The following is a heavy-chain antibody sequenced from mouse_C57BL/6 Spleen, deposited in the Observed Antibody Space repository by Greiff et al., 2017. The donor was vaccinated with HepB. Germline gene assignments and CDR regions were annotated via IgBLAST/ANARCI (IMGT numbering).Heavy chain of an antibody. V-gene: IGHV1-22*01. CDR1: GYTFTDYN. CDR2: INPNNGGT. CDR3: AREGIFITTVVAPFNY. J-gene: IGHJ4*01. Sequence: EVKLMESGPELVKPGASVKMSCKASGYTFTDYNMHWVKQSHGKSLEWIGYINPNNGGTSYNQKFKGKATLTVNKSSSTAYMELRSLTSEDSAVYYCAREGIFITTVVAPFNYWGQGTSVTVSS. D-gene: IGHD1-1*01.